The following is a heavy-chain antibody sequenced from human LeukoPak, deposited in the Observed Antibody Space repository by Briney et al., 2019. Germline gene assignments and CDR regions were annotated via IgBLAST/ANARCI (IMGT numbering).Heavy chain of an antibody. Sequence: SETLSLTCTVSGGSISSSSYYWGWIRQPPGKGLEWIGSIYYSGSTYYNPSLKSRVTISVDTSKNQFSLKLSSVTAADTAVYCCARVYSSSWYDYYYMDVWGKGTTVTVSS. V-gene: IGHV4-39*07. CDR2: IYYSGST. D-gene: IGHD6-13*01. CDR1: GGSISSSSYY. J-gene: IGHJ6*03. CDR3: ARVYSSSWYDYYYMDV.